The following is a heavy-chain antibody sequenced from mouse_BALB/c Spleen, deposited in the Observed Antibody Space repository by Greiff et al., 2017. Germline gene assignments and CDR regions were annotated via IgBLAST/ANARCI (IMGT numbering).Heavy chain of an antibody. CDR1: GYSITSGYY. D-gene: IGHD1-1*01. CDR2: ISYDGSN. CDR3: ARGTVVATPFAY. Sequence: EVKLMESGPGLVKPSQSLSLTCSVTGYSITSGYYWNWIRQFPGNKLEWMGYISYDGSNNYNPSLKNRISITRDTSKNQFFLKLNSVTTEDTATYYCARGTVVATPFAYWGQGTLVTVSA. V-gene: IGHV3-6*02. J-gene: IGHJ3*01.